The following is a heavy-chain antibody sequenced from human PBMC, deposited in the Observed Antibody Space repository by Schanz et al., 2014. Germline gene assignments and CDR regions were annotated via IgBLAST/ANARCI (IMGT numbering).Heavy chain of an antibody. CDR3: ARDRRNADLDY. D-gene: IGHD1-1*01. V-gene: IGHV3-23*04. J-gene: IGHJ4*02. CDR2: ISASGGTT. Sequence: EVHLVESGGGLVQPGGSLRLSCAASGITFSSHSFNWVRQIPGKGLEWVSAISASGGTTYYADSVKGRFTISSDNSKSTLYLQMSSLRAEDTALYYCARDRRNADLDYWGQGTLVTVSS. CDR1: GITFSSHS.